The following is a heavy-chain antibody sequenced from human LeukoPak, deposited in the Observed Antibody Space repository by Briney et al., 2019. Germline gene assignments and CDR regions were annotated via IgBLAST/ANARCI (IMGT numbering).Heavy chain of an antibody. J-gene: IGHJ4*02. CDR3: AVDQPLLRV. CDR1: GSTFSSYE. Sequence: GGSLRLSCAASGSTFSSYEMNWVRQAPGKGLEWVSYISSSGSTIYYADSVKGRFTISRDNAKNSLYLQMNSLRAEDTAVYYCAVDQPLLRVGGQGTLVTVSS. CDR2: ISSSGSTI. D-gene: IGHD2-15*01. V-gene: IGHV3-48*03.